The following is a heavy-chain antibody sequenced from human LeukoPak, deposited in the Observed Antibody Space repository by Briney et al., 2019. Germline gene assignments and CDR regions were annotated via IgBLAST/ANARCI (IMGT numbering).Heavy chain of an antibody. Sequence: GGSLRLSCAASGFTFSSYWMSWVRQAPGKGLEWVANIKQDGSEKYYVDSVKGRFTISRDNAKNSLYLQMNSLRAEDTAVYYCARESGSYYDGGLDYWGQGTLVTVSS. CDR3: ARESGSYYDGGLDY. J-gene: IGHJ4*02. D-gene: IGHD1-26*01. CDR1: GFTFSSYW. CDR2: IKQDGSEK. V-gene: IGHV3-7*01.